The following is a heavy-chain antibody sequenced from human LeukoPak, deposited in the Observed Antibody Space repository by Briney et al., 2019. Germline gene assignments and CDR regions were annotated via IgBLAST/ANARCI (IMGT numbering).Heavy chain of an antibody. V-gene: IGHV3-48*02. D-gene: IGHD2-2*01. CDR2: MISNGNTE. CDR3: ARDYGYCRGNTCYASFDY. J-gene: IGHJ4*01. Sequence: GGSLRLSCAASEFTFSGYGINWVRLAPGKGLEWVSMISNGNTEHYADSVKGRFTVSRDNARNSAYLQMNSLRDEDTAMYYCARDYGYCRGNTCYASFDYWGHGTLVTVSS. CDR1: EFTFSGYG.